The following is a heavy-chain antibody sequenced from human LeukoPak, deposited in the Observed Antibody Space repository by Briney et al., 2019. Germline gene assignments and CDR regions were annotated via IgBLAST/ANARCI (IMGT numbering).Heavy chain of an antibody. CDR3: ARDNSVEDTAWWFDP. J-gene: IGHJ5*02. CDR1: GYTFTRYG. CDR2: ISGSNGNT. Sequence: ASVKVSCKASGYTFTRYGMSWVRQAPGQGLEWMGWISGSNGNTNYAQKLQGRVTMTTDTSTGTAYMELSSLRSEDTAVYYCARDNSVEDTAWWFDPWGQGTLVTVSS. V-gene: IGHV1-18*01. D-gene: IGHD4-23*01.